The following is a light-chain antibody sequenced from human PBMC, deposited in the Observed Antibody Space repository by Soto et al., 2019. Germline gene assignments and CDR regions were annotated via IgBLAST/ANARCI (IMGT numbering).Light chain of an antibody. J-gene: IGLJ1*01. CDR3: SSYTSSSTDYV. V-gene: IGLV2-14*01. Sequence: ALTQPASVSGSPGHSITIFCTGTSSDVGGYNYVSWYQQHPGKAPKLMIYDVSNRPSGVSNRFSGSKSGNTASLTISGLQAEDEADYYCSSYTSSSTDYVFGTGTKVTVL. CDR2: DVS. CDR1: SSDVGGYNY.